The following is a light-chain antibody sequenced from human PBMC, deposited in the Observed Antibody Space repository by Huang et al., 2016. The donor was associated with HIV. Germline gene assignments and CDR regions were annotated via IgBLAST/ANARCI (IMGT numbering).Light chain of an antibody. J-gene: IGKJ1*01. Sequence: EVVLTQSPATLSLFPGERAILSCRASQSVGNSLLWYQQKPGQAPRLLIYDAIIRATGVPARFSGGGSGTDFALTIYGLEPEDFAVYYCQQRSSWWTFGHGTKLEIK. V-gene: IGKV3-11*01. CDR1: QSVGNS. CDR3: QQRSSWWT. CDR2: DAI.